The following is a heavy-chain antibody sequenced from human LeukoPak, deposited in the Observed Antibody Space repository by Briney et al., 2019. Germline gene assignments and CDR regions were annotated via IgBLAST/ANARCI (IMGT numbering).Heavy chain of an antibody. J-gene: IGHJ4*02. D-gene: IGHD1-26*01. CDR2: MSPNSGNT. CDR1: GYTSTSYD. Sequence: ASVKVSCKASGYTSTSYDINWVRQATGQGLEWMGWMSPNSGNTGYAQKFQGRVTMTRNTSISTAYMELSSLRSEDTAVYYCARGASGSYYEAYYFDYWGQGTLVTVSS. V-gene: IGHV1-8*01. CDR3: ARGASGSYYEAYYFDY.